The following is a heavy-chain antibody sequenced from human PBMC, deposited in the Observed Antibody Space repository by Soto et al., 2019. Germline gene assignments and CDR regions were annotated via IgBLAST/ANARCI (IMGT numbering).Heavy chain of an antibody. V-gene: IGHV3-11*01. CDR2: ISGSGDNI. CDR1: GFSFSDYY. CDR3: ARGACITCYYDDWFDT. D-gene: IGHD2-15*01. J-gene: IGHJ5*02. Sequence: QVQLVESGGGLVKPGGSLRVSCAASGFSFSDYYMTWIRQAPGKGLEWVSYISGSGDNIHYADSVKGRFTISRDNAKNSVCLQMDSLRVEDTAVYYCARGACITCYYDDWFDTWGQGTLVTVSS.